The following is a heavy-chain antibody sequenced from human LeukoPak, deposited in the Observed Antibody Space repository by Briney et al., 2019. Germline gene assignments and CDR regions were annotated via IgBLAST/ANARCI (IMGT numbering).Heavy chain of an antibody. D-gene: IGHD5-24*01. CDR1: GFTFSSYS. Sequence: GGSLRLSCAASGFTFSSYSMNWVRQAPGKGLEWVSSISSSSSYIYYADSVKGRFTISRDNAKNSLYLQMNSLRAEDTAVYYCARDWSRDVYHPYFDYWGQGTLVTVSS. J-gene: IGHJ4*02. CDR3: ARDWSRDVYHPYFDY. V-gene: IGHV3-21*01. CDR2: ISSSSSYI.